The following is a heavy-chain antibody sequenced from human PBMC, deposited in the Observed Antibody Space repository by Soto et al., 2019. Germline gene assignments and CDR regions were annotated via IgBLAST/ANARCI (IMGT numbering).Heavy chain of an antibody. D-gene: IGHD1-26*01. V-gene: IGHV3-21*01. CDR3: ARIQQVGATDYFDY. J-gene: IGHJ4*02. CDR1: GFTFSSYS. CDR2: ISSSSSYI. Sequence: GGSLRLSCAASGFTFSSYSMNWVRQAPGKGLEWVSSISSSSSYIYYADSVKGRFTISRDNAKNSLYPQMNSLRAEDTAVYYCARIQQVGATDYFDYWGQGTQVTVSS.